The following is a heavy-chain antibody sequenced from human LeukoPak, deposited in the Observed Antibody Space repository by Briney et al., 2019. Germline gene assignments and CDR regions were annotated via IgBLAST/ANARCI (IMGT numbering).Heavy chain of an antibody. V-gene: IGHV3-48*04. Sequence: GGSLRLSCAASGFTFSSYRMSWVRQTPGKGLEWLSYITETGSIIYYADSVKGRFAISRDNAKNSLYLQINSLRAEDTAVYYCAKRSMTSRSDAFDIWGQGTMVTVSS. J-gene: IGHJ3*02. CDR2: ITETGSII. CDR1: GFTFSSYR. CDR3: AKRSMTSRSDAFDI.